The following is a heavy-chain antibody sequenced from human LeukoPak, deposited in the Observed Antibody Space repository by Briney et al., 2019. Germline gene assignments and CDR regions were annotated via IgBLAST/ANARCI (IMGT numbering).Heavy chain of an antibody. CDR2: ISSSSSYI. CDR3: ARVRGYSYGFDY. V-gene: IGHV3-21*01. CDR1: GFTFSSYS. D-gene: IGHD5-18*01. J-gene: IGHJ4*02. Sequence: GGSLRLSCAASGFTFSSYSMNWVRQAPGKGLEWVSSISSSSSYIYYADSVKGRFTISRDNAKNSLYLQMNSLRAEDTAVYYCARVRGYSYGFDYWGQGTLVTVSS.